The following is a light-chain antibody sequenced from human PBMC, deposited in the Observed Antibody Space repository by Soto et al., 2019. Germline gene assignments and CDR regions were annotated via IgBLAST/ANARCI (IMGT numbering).Light chain of an antibody. J-gene: IGKJ1*01. Sequence: EIVMTQSPATLSVSPGERATLSCRASQSVSSNLAWYQQKPGQAPSLLIYGASTRATGIPARFSGSGSGTEFTLTISSLQSEDFAVYYCQPYNNWPGTFGQGTKV. CDR1: QSVSSN. CDR2: GAS. CDR3: QPYNNWPGT. V-gene: IGKV3D-15*01.